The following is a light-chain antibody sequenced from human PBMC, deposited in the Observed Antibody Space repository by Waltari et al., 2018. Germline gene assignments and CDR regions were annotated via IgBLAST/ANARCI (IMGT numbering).Light chain of an antibody. CDR3: QVWDNYSDHWV. V-gene: IGLV3-21*04. J-gene: IGLJ3*02. CDR1: NIGRKS. Sequence: SYVLTQPPSLSVAPGKTARITCGGTNIGRKSVHWGQQKAGPAPGVVISYENDRPSGIPERFSASNSGNMATLTISRVEAGDEADYYCQVWDNYSDHWVFGGGTKLTVL. CDR2: YEN.